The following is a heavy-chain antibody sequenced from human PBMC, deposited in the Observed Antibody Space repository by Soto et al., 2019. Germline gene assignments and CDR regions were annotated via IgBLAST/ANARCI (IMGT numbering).Heavy chain of an antibody. CDR2: ISSSSSVI. CDR3: ARDLSWGSNWYYYMDV. V-gene: IGHV3-48*01. CDR1: GFILSDCA. J-gene: IGHJ6*03. D-gene: IGHD7-27*01. Sequence: EVQLVESGGGLVQPGGSLRLSCATSGFILSDCAMNWVRQAPGKGLEWVSYISSSSSVIDYADSVKGRFTVSRDNARNSLDLQMNSLRAEYTAVYYCARDLSWGSNWYYYMDVWCKGTTVTVSS.